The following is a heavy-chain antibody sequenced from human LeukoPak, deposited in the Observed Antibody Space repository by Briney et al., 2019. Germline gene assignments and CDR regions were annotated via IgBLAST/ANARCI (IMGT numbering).Heavy chain of an antibody. V-gene: IGHV3-21*01. CDR2: ISTSSSYI. CDR1: GFTFSSYS. J-gene: IGHJ4*02. D-gene: IGHD3-9*01. Sequence: GGSLRLSCAASGFTFSSYSMNWVRQAPGKGLEWVSSISTSSSYIYYTDSVKGRFTISRDNAKNSLYLQINSLRAEDTAVYYCARDSDIVTGSKSHFDYWGQGTLVTVSS. CDR3: ARDSDIVTGSKSHFDY.